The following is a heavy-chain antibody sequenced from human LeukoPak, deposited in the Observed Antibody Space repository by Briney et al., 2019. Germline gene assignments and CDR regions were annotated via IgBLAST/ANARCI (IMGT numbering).Heavy chain of an antibody. CDR3: AGRYGSGNPRDYYYYYMDD. CDR2: IYYSGST. J-gene: IGHJ6*03. D-gene: IGHD3-10*01. CDR1: GGSISSSSYY. V-gene: IGHV4-39*01. Sequence: SETLSLTCTVSGGSISSSSYYWGWIRQPPGKGLEWIGSIYYSGSTYYNPSLKSRVTISVDTSKNQFSLKLSSVTAADTAVYYCAGRYGSGNPRDYYYYYMDDWGKGTTVTISS.